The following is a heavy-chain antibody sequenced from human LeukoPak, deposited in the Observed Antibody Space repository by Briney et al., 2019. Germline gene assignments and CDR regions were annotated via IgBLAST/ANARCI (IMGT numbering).Heavy chain of an antibody. CDR2: INHSGST. CDR1: GGSFSGYY. CDR3: ARYRLGAARPGSLDY. D-gene: IGHD6-6*01. Sequence: SETLSLTCAVYGGSFSGYYWSWIRQPPGKGLEWIGEINHSGSTNYNPSLKSRVTISVDTSKNQFSLKLSSMTAADTAVYYCARYRLGAARPGSLDYWGQGTLVTVSS. V-gene: IGHV4-34*01. J-gene: IGHJ4*02.